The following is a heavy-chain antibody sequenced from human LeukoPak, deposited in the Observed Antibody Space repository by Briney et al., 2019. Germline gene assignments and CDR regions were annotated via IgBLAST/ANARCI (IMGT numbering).Heavy chain of an antibody. D-gene: IGHD1-26*01. CDR2: IYTSGST. J-gene: IGHJ6*03. CDR1: GGSISSYY. V-gene: IGHV4-4*07. Sequence: SETLSLTCTVSGGSISSYYWSWIRQPAGKGLEWIGRIYTSGSTNYNPSLKSRVTMSVDTSKNQFSLKLSSVTAADTAVYYCARDKGEGATWYYHYMDVWGKGTTVTVSS. CDR3: ARDKGEGATWYYHYMDV.